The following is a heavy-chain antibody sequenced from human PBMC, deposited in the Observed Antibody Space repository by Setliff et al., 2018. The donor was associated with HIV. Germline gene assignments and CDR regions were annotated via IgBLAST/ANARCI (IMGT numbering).Heavy chain of an antibody. CDR1: GGSISSDTYN. Sequence: SETLSLTCTISGGSISSDTYNWGWIRQPPGKGLEWIGSIYYSGNTYYNPSLKSRLTISVDTSKNQFSLKLSSVTAADTAVYYCARQILNRDIVVVPAADYWGQGTLVTVSS. V-gene: IGHV4-39*01. D-gene: IGHD2-2*01. CDR3: ARQILNRDIVVVPAADY. CDR2: IYYSGNT. J-gene: IGHJ4*02.